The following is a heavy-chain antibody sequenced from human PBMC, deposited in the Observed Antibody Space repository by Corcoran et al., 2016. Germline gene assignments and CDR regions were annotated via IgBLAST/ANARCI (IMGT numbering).Heavy chain of an antibody. CDR2: MNPNSGNT. CDR3: ARRSSSWYGWLVFDY. Sequence: QVQLVQSGAEVKKPGASVKVSSKASGYTFTSYDISWVRQATGQGLEWMGWMNPNSGNTGYAQKFQGRVTMTRNTSISTAYMELSSLRSEDTAVYYCARRSSSWYGWLVFDYWGQGTLVTVSS. CDR1: GYTFTSYD. J-gene: IGHJ4*02. D-gene: IGHD6-13*01. V-gene: IGHV1-8*01.